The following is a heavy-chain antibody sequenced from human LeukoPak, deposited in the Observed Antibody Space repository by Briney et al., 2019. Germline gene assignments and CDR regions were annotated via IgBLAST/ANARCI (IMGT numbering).Heavy chain of an antibody. J-gene: IGHJ2*01. D-gene: IGHD6-13*01. CDR2: IYYSGST. CDR3: ARSAHRSYSSSWYRIWYFDL. Sequence: PSETLSLTCAVSGYSISSSNWWGWIRQPPGKGLEWIGYIYYSGSTNYNPSLKSRVTMSVDTSKNQFSLKLSSVTAADTAVYYCARSAHRSYSSSWYRIWYFDLWGRGTLVTVSS. V-gene: IGHV4-28*01. CDR1: GYSISSSNW.